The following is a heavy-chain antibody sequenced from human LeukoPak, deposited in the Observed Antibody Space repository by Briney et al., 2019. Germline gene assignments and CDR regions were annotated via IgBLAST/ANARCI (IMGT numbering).Heavy chain of an antibody. CDR2: ISYDGSNK. D-gene: IGHD6-13*01. CDR1: GFTFNTYS. Sequence: GGSLRLSCEASGFTFNTYSMNWVRQAPGKGLEWVAVISYDGSNKYYADSVKGRFTISRDNSKNSLYLQMNSLRAEDTAVYYCARARYSSSWYDYWGQGTLVTVSS. CDR3: ARARYSSSWYDY. J-gene: IGHJ4*02. V-gene: IGHV3-30*04.